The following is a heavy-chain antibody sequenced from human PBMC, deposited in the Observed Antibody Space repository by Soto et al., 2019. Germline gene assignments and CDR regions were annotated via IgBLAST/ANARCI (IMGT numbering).Heavy chain of an antibody. V-gene: IGHV3-30*04. CDR2: IAYDESHL. CDR3: VRELPPKSMRGVIFS. Sequence: VQLVESGGGVVQPGKSLRLSCAASGFTFSDFAMNWVRQAPGKGLEWLAIIAYDESHLDYSDSVKGRFTISRDNSHNTLYLQMNSLRADDTAVYFCVRELPPKSMRGVIFSWGQGTLVTVSS. CDR1: GFTFSDFA. J-gene: IGHJ5*02. D-gene: IGHD3-10*01.